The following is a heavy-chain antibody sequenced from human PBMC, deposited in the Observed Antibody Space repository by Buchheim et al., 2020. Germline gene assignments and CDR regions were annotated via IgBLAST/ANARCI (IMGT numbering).Heavy chain of an antibody. CDR3: ATQRRDGYNFWDY. CDR2: ILYNGNP. V-gene: IGHV4-39*01. J-gene: IGHJ4*02. Sequence: QLQLQESGPGLVKPSETLSLTCSVSGDSIISRSHYWGWIRQPPGKGLEWVGSILYNGNPYYSPSLKSRVTVFADTSNNQFSLKLSSVTAADTAVYYCATQRRDGYNFWDYWGQGTL. CDR1: GDSIISRSHY. D-gene: IGHD5-24*01.